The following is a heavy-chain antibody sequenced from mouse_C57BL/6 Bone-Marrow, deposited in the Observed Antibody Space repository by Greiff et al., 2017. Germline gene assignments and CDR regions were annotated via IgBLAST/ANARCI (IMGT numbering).Heavy chain of an antibody. CDR3: ARCYGNYCFDY. CDR2: IDPSDSYT. J-gene: IGHJ2*01. CDR1: GYTFTSYW. Sequence: QVQLQQPGAELVKPGASVKLSCKASGYTFTSYWMQWVKQRPGQGLEWIGEIDPSDSYTNYNQKFKGKATLTVDTSSSTAYMQLSSLTSEDSAVYYGARCYGNYCFDYWGQGTTLTVSS. V-gene: IGHV1-50*01. D-gene: IGHD2-1*01.